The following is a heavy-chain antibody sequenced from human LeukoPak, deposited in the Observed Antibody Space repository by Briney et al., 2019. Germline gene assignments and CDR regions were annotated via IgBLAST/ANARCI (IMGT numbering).Heavy chain of an antibody. Sequence: ASVKVSCKASGYSFTSYKMHWVRQAPGQGLDWMGIINPSDGWTSYAQNFQGRVTMTRDTSTSTVYMELSSLRSEDTAVYYCARDSSNWSTDVWVQGTTVTVSS. CDR3: ARDSSNWSTDV. V-gene: IGHV1-46*01. J-gene: IGHJ6*02. CDR1: GYSFTSYK. CDR2: INPSDGWT. D-gene: IGHD6-13*01.